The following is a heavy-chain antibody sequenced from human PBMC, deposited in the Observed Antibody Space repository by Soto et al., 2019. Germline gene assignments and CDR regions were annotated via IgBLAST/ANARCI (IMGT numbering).Heavy chain of an antibody. J-gene: IGHJ6*02. CDR3: ARAGGYYDSSGYYYANYYYGMDV. V-gene: IGHV1-69*13. CDR1: GGTFSSYA. CDR2: IIPIFGTA. D-gene: IGHD3-22*01. Sequence: SVKVSCKASGGTFSSYAISWVRQAPGQGLEWMGGIIPIFGTANYAQKFQGRVTITADESTSTAYMELSSLRSEDTAVYYCARAGGYYDSSGYYYANYYYGMDVWGQGTTVTVSS.